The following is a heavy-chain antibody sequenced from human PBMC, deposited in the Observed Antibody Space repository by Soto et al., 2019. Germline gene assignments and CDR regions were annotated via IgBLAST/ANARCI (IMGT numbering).Heavy chain of an antibody. CDR1: GFTVSTYG. V-gene: IGHV3-30*03. CDR3: IGEGASYY. J-gene: IGHJ4*02. CDR2: ISRDGGTK. D-gene: IGHD2-21*01. Sequence: QVQLVESGGGVVQPGRSLRLSCAVSGFTVSTYGMHWVRQAPGKGLEWVAVISRDGGTKYYADSVKGRFTISRDNSRNVLFLEMHGLSGDEIAGYCCIGEGASYYWSQGSLVTVSS.